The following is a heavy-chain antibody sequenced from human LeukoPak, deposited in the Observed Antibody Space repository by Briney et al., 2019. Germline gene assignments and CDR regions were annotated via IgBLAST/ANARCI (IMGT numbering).Heavy chain of an antibody. V-gene: IGHV4-61*01. D-gene: IGHD6-13*01. Sequence: SETLSLTCTVSGGSVNSGSYYWSWIRQPPGKGLEWIGYIYYSGSTNYNPSLKSRVTISRDTSKNQFSLRLSSLTAADTAVYYCAAAAAGQNWFDPWGQGTLVTVSS. CDR1: GGSVNSGSYY. J-gene: IGHJ5*02. CDR2: IYYSGST. CDR3: AAAAAGQNWFDP.